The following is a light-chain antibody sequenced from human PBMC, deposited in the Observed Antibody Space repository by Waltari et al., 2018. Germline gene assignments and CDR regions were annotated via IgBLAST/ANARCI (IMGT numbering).Light chain of an antibody. V-gene: IGKV3-20*01. Sequence: ETVLTQSPGTVSLSPGERATLACRASQSVGRSLAWYQQKPGQAPRLLIYDASRRATGSPDRFSGRGSGTDFSLTISTLEPEDFAVYYCQHYVRLPATFGQGTKVEI. CDR3: QHYVRLPAT. CDR1: QSVGRS. CDR2: DAS. J-gene: IGKJ1*01.